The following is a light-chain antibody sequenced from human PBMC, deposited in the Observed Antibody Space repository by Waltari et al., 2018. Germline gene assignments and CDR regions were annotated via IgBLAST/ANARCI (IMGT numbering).Light chain of an antibody. J-gene: IGKJ5*01. CDR2: WAS. CDR1: QSVSYNSNNENY. Sequence: DIVMTQSPDSLAVSLGERATINCKSSQSVSYNSNNENYLAWYQHKPGQPPKLLISWASTRESGVPDRFSGSGSGTDFTLTISSLRPEDVAVYYCQHYSGTSSAFGQGTRLEIK. CDR3: QHYSGTSSA. V-gene: IGKV4-1*01.